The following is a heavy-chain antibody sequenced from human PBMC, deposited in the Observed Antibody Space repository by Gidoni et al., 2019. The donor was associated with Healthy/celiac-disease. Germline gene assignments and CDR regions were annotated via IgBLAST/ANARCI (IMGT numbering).Heavy chain of an antibody. D-gene: IGHD6-13*01. Sequence: QLQLQESGSGLVKPSQTLSLTCAVPGGSISSGGYSWSWIRQPPGKGLEWIGYIYHSGSTYYNPSLKSRVTISVDRSKNQFSLKLSSVTAADTAVYYCARGGSSSSYYNDYWGQGTLVTVSS. CDR2: IYHSGST. V-gene: IGHV4-30-2*01. J-gene: IGHJ4*02. CDR3: ARGGSSSSYYNDY. CDR1: GGSISSGGYS.